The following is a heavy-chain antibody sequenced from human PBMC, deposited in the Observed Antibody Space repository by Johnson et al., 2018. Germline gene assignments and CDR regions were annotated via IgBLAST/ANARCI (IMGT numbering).Heavy chain of an antibody. CDR2: IVVGSGNT. D-gene: IGHD2-2*01. V-gene: IGHV1-58*01. J-gene: IGHJ6*02. Sequence: QLVESGPEVKKPGTSVKVSCKASGFTFTSSAVQWVRQARGQRLEWIGWIVVGSGNTNYAQKFQERVTITRDRSTSTAYMDLSSLRAEDTAVNYSAAGDIVVVPARMDVWGQGTTVTVYS. CDR3: AAGDIVVVPARMDV. CDR1: GFTFTSSA.